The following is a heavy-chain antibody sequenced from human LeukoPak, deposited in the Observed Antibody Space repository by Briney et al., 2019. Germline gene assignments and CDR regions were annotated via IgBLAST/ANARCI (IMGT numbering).Heavy chain of an antibody. CDR2: ISSEGKTT. CDR3: VKDRWVDH. V-gene: IGHV3-64D*06. D-gene: IGHD6-13*01. CDR1: RFIFSSYA. Sequence: PGRSLRLSCVASRFIFSSYAMHWVRQAPGKGLEYVSSISSEGKTTYYADSVKGRFTISRDNSKNMLYLQMNSLRPEDTAVYYCVKDRWVDHWGQGTLVTVSS. J-gene: IGHJ4*02.